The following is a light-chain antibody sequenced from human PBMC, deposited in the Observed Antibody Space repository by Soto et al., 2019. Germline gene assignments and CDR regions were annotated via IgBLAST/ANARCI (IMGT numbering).Light chain of an antibody. CDR1: QDISNY. CDR3: QKYNDAPRT. Sequence: QMTQSPSSLSTSVGDSVTITCRASQDISNYLVWHQQKPGGAPKLLISEASTLQSGVPSRFSGSGSGADFTLTISGLQPEDVAIYYCQKYNDAPRTFSKGTRVDIK. J-gene: IGKJ1*01. CDR2: EAS. V-gene: IGKV1-27*01.